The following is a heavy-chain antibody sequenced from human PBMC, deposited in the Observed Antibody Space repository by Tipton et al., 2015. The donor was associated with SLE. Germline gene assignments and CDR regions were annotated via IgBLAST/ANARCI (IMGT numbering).Heavy chain of an antibody. D-gene: IGHD6-13*01. CDR3: ARGYSSSWTGIHYFDY. CDR2: IKYDGSEK. Sequence: SLRLSCAASGFTVSSNYMSWVRQAPGKGLEWVANIKYDGSEKYYVDSVKGRFTISRDNAKNSLYLQMNSLRAEDTAVYYCARGYSSSWTGIHYFDYWGQGALVTVSS. V-gene: IGHV3-7*04. CDR1: GFTVSSNY. J-gene: IGHJ4*02.